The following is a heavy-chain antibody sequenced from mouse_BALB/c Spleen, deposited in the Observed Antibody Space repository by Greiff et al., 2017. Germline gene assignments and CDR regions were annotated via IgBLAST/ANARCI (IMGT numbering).Heavy chain of an antibody. CDR2: ISYDGSN. V-gene: IGHV3-6*02. Sequence: EVKLVESGPGLVKPSQSLSLTCSVTGYSITSGYYWNWIRQFPGNKLEWMGYISYDGSNNYNPSLKNRISITRDTSKNQFFLKLNSVTTEDTATYYCARDGLRGKDYWGQGTTLTVSS. J-gene: IGHJ2*01. CDR1: GYSITSGYY. D-gene: IGHD3-1*01. CDR3: ARDGLRGKDY.